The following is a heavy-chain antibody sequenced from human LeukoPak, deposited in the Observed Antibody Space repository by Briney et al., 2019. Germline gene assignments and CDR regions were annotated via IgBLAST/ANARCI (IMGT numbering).Heavy chain of an antibody. D-gene: IGHD6-6*01. CDR1: GFTFSSYD. J-gene: IGHJ4*02. V-gene: IGHV3-13*01. Sequence: TGGSLRLSCAASGFTFSSYDMPWVRQATGKGLEWVSAIGTAGDTYYPGSVKGRFTISRENAKNSLYLQMNSLRAGDTAVYYCARDSGQLGSFDYWGQGTLVTVSS. CDR3: ARDSGQLGSFDY. CDR2: IGTAGDT.